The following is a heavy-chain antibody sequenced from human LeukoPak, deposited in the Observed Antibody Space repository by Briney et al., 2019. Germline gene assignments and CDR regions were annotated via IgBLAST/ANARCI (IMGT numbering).Heavy chain of an antibody. CDR2: IYPGDSDT. J-gene: IGHJ4*02. CDR3: ARLADSGLDY. V-gene: IGHV5-51*01. D-gene: IGHD6-19*01. CDR1: GYNITTYW. Sequence: AESPQISCKGLGYNITTYWTGRVRQMPRKSLEWLVIIYPGDSDTRYSPSFQGQVTISADKYISTAYLQWGRMKASDTATYYCARLADSGLDYWGEGALVTVSS.